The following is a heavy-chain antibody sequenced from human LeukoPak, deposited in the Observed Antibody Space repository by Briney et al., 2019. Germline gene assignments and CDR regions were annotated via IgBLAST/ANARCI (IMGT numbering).Heavy chain of an antibody. Sequence: SETLSLTYTVSGGSISSSSYYWGWTGQPPGKGLEWIGSIYYSGSTYYNPSLKSRVTICVDTSKNQFSLKLSSVTAADTAVYYCARPLDAFDIWGQGTMVTVSS. J-gene: IGHJ3*02. CDR3: ARPLDAFDI. CDR1: GGSISSSSYY. CDR2: IYYSGST. V-gene: IGHV4-39*01.